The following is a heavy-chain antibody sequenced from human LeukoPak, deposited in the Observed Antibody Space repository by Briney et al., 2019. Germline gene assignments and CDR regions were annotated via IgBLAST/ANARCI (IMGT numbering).Heavy chain of an antibody. V-gene: IGHV1-18*03. Sequence: ASVKVSCKASGYTFTSYGISWVRQAPGQGLEWMGWISAYNGNTNYAQKLQGRVTMTTDTSTSTAYMELRSLRSDDMAVYYCARDKGWGTAFWSGYFGYWGQGTLVTVSS. CDR1: GYTFTSYG. CDR3: ARDKGWGTAFWSGYFGY. D-gene: IGHD3-3*01. J-gene: IGHJ4*02. CDR2: ISAYNGNT.